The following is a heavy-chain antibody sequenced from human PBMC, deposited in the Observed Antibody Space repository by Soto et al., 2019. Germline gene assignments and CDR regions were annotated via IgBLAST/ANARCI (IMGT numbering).Heavy chain of an antibody. V-gene: IGHV1-18*01. J-gene: IGHJ4*02. CDR1: GYTFTDYG. Sequence: QVQLVQSGAEVKKPGASVKVSCKASGYTFTDYGISWVRQAPGQGLEWVGWISPYNGNTNYAQKLQGRVTMTTDTSTSTAYMELRSLRSDDTAVYYCARDLPRAIVIVSATHFDCWGQGTLVTVSS. CDR3: ARDLPRAIVIVSATHFDC. D-gene: IGHD3-22*01. CDR2: ISPYNGNT.